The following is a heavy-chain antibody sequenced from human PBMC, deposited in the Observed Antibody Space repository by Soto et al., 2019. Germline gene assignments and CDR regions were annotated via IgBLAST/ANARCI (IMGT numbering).Heavy chain of an antibody. CDR3: ARGRPYDFWSQSGDYFDY. CDR2: MNPNSGNT. CDR1: GYTLTSYD. Sequence: EASVKVSCKASGYTLTSYDINWVRQATGQGLEWMGWMNPNSGNTGYAQKFQGRVTMTRNTSISTAYMELSSLRSEDTAVYYCARGRPYDFWSQSGDYFDYWGQGTLVTVSS. J-gene: IGHJ4*02. D-gene: IGHD3-3*01. V-gene: IGHV1-8*01.